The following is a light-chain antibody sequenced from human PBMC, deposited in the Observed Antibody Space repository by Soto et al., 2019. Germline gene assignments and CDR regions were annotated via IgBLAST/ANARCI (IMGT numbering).Light chain of an antibody. CDR2: GAS. J-gene: IGKJ1*01. V-gene: IGKV3-20*01. Sequence: VLTQSPGTLPLSPGERVTLSCRASQTFSSTYLAWYQQKPGQAPRLLIYGASNRATGIPDRFSGSGSGTDFTLTINRLEPEDFAVYYCQKYGSSPPWTFGQVTKVE. CDR3: QKYGSSPPWT. CDR1: QTFSSTY.